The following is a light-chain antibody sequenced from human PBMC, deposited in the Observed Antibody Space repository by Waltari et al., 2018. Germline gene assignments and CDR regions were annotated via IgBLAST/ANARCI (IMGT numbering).Light chain of an antibody. CDR1: QSLLHSNGYNY. CDR2: LGS. V-gene: IGKV2-28*01. J-gene: IGKJ2*01. Sequence: DIVMTQSPLSLPVPPGEPASISCRSSQSLLHSNGYNYLDWYLQKTGQSPQHLIYLGSNRASGVPDRFSGSGSGTDFTLKISRVEAEDVGVYYCMQALQTPYTFGQGTKLEIK. CDR3: MQALQTPYT.